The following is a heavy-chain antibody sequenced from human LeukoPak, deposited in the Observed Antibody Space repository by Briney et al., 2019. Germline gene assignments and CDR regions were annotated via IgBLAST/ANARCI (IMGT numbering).Heavy chain of an antibody. CDR1: GFTFGDYA. V-gene: IGHV3-49*04. CDR2: IRSKAYGGTT. CDR3: TTPYCSGGSCYHGVVDY. J-gene: IGHJ4*02. Sequence: GGSLRLSCTASGFTFGDYAMSWVRQAPGKGLEWVGFIRSKAYGGTTEYAASVKGRFTISRDDSKSIAYLQMNSLKTGDTAVYYCTTPYCSGGSCYHGVVDYWGQGTLVTVSS. D-gene: IGHD2-15*01.